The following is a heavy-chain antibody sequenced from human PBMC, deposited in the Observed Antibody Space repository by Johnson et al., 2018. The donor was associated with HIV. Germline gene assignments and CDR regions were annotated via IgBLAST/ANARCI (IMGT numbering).Heavy chain of an antibody. J-gene: IGHJ3*02. CDR3: AKVVGSYYYDSSGEAFDI. V-gene: IGHV3-9*01. D-gene: IGHD3-22*01. CDR2: ITWNSGRI. Sequence: VQLVESGGGLVQPGRSLRLSCAASGFTFEDYALHWVRQAPGKGLEWVSGITWNSGRIAYADSVKGRFTISRDNAKNSLYLQMNSLRAEDTALYYCAKVVGSYYYDSSGEAFDIWGQGTMVTVYS. CDR1: GFTFEDYA.